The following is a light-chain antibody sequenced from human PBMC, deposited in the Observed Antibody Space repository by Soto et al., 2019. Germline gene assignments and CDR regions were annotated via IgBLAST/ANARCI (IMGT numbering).Light chain of an antibody. V-gene: IGKV3-15*01. CDR2: GAS. J-gene: IGKJ5*01. Sequence: EIVMTQSPATLSVSPGDTATLSCRAGQSIGSNVGWYQQKPGQAPRLLIYGASTRATGISARFSGSGSGTEFSLTISSLQSEDLAVYYCQQYNKWSLLTFGLGPGLEIK. CDR1: QSIGSN. CDR3: QQYNKWSLLT.